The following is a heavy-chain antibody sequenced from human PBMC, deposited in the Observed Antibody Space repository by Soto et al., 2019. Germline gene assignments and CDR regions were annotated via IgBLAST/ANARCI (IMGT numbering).Heavy chain of an antibody. J-gene: IGHJ4*02. CDR3: AKVRAYSSSWYWPLYFDY. D-gene: IGHD6-13*01. CDR2: ISGSGGST. Sequence: PGGSLRLSCAASGFTFSRYAMSWVRQAPGKGLEWVSAISGSGGSTYYADSVKGRFTISRDNSKNTLYLQMNSLRAEDTAVYYCAKVRAYSSSWYWPLYFDYWGQGTLVTVSS. CDR1: GFTFSRYA. V-gene: IGHV3-23*01.